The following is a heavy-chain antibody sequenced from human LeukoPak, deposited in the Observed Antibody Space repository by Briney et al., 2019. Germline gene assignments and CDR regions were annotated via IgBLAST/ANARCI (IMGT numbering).Heavy chain of an antibody. J-gene: IGHJ4*02. D-gene: IGHD5/OR15-5a*01. CDR3: ARATLYDYYFDY. CDR2: INPSGGST. V-gene: IGHV1-46*02. CDR1: GYTFNNYY. Sequence: ASVKVSCKASGYTFNNYYVHWVRQAPGQGLEWMGIINPSGGSTSYAQKFQGRVTMTRDTSMSIVYMELSSLRSEDTAVYYCARATLYDYYFDYWGQGTLVTVSS.